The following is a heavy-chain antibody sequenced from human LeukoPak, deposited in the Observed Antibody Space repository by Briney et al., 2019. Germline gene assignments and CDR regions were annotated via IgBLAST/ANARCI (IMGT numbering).Heavy chain of an antibody. CDR1: GFTFSRYW. Sequence: GGSLRLSCVVSGFTFSRYWIYWVRQAPGKGLVWVSHINSDGSSATYADSVKGRFTISRDNAKNTVYLQMNSLRAEDTAVYYCARSPRLNYYGSGSYDYWGQGTLVTVSS. CDR3: ARSPRLNYYGSGSYDY. D-gene: IGHD3-10*01. V-gene: IGHV3-74*01. J-gene: IGHJ4*02. CDR2: INSDGSSA.